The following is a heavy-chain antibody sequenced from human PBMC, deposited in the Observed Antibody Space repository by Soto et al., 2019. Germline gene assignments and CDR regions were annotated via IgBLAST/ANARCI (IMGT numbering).Heavy chain of an antibody. CDR3: AKEYYDFWSGSTEPDY. Sequence: GGAPRPSRSTPGFTLTSYGQHRGPPAPGKGLEWVAVISYDGRNNYYADSVKGRFTISRDNSKNTLYLQMNSLRAEDTAVYYCAKEYYDFWSGSTEPDYWGQGTLVTVSS. CDR1: GFTLTSYG. D-gene: IGHD3-3*01. J-gene: IGHJ4*02. CDR2: ISYDGRNN. V-gene: IGHV3-30*18.